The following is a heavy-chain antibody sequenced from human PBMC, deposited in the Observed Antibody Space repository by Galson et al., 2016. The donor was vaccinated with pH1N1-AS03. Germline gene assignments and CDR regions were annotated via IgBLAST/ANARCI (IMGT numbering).Heavy chain of an antibody. CDR3: VRDIYGDPLGE. V-gene: IGHV6-1*01. CDR2: TYLRSTWYH. Sequence: CAISGDSVLSDSAARNWVRQSPSRGLEWLGRTYLRSTWYHDYAESMKSRIIINADTSKNQFSLQLNSVTPEDTAVYYCVRDIYGDPLGEWGQGTLVTVSS. J-gene: IGHJ4*02. D-gene: IGHD4-17*01. CDR1: GDSVLSDSAA.